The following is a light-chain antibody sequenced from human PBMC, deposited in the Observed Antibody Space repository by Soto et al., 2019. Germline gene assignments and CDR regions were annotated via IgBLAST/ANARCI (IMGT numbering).Light chain of an antibody. V-gene: IGKV3-11*01. J-gene: IGKJ5*01. Sequence: EIVLTQSPATLSLSPVERATLSCRASQSVRSYLAWYQQKPGQAPRLLIYDASNRATGIPARFSGSGSGTDFTLTISSLDPEDFAVYYCQQRSAWPQITFGQGTRLEIK. CDR1: QSVRSY. CDR2: DAS. CDR3: QQRSAWPQIT.